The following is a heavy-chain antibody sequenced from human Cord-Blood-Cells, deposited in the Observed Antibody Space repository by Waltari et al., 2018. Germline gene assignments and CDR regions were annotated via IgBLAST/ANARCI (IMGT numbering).Heavy chain of an antibody. CDR3: ARDQSGIYYY. Sequence: QVQLVESGGGVVQPGRSLRLSCAASGFTFSSYAMHWVRQAPGKGLGGWAVLSYDGSNKYDADSVKGRFTISRDNSKNTLYLQTNSLRAEDTAVYYCARDQSGIYYYWGQGTLVTVSS. V-gene: IGHV3-30-3*01. J-gene: IGHJ4*02. D-gene: IGHD1-26*01. CDR1: GFTFSSYA. CDR2: LSYDGSNK.